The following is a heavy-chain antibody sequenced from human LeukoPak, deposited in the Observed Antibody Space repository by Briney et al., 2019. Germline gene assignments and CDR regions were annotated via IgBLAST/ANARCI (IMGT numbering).Heavy chain of an antibody. V-gene: IGHV4-34*01. D-gene: IGHD3-10*01. CDR1: GGSFSGYY. Sequence: SETLSLTCAVYGGSFSGYYWSWIRQPPGKGLEWIGEINHSGSTNYNPSLKSRVTISVDTSKNQFSLKLSSVTAADTAVYYCARVAILWFGVFDIRGQGTMVTVSS. CDR3: ARVAILWFGVFDI. CDR2: INHSGST. J-gene: IGHJ3*02.